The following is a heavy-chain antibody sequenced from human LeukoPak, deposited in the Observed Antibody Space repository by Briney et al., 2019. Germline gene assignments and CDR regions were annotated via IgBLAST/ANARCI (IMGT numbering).Heavy chain of an antibody. Sequence: ASVKVSCKASGYTFTSYGISWVRQAPGQGLEWMGWISAYSGNTNYAQKLQGRVTMTTDTSTSTAYMELRSLRSDDTAVYYCARTEYCSSTSCYRWFDPWGQGTLVTVSS. CDR1: GYTFTSYG. CDR2: ISAYSGNT. CDR3: ARTEYCSSTSCYRWFDP. J-gene: IGHJ5*02. D-gene: IGHD2-2*01. V-gene: IGHV1-18*01.